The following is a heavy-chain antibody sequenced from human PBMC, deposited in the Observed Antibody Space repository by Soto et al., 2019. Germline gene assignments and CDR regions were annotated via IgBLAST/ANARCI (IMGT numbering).Heavy chain of an antibody. V-gene: IGHV4-4*02. J-gene: IGHJ6*02. D-gene: IGHD2-2*01. CDR2: IYHSGST. Sequence: TLSLTCAVSGGSISSSNWWSWVRHPPGKGLEWIGEIYHSGSTNYNPSLKSRVTISVDKSKNQFSLKLSSVTAADTAVYYCARDFGPAAGGGMDVWGQGTTVTVSS. CDR1: GGSISSSNW. CDR3: ARDFGPAAGGGMDV.